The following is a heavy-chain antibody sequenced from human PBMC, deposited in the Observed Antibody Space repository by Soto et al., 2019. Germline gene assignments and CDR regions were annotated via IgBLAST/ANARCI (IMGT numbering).Heavy chain of an antibody. Sequence: PSETLSLTCNVSGASISTTSYYWAWIRQPPGKGLEWIGEINHSGSTNYNPSLKSRVTISVDTSKNQFSLKLSSVTAADTAVYYCARGYGRPIDYWGQGTLVTVSS. J-gene: IGHJ4*02. CDR1: GASISTTSYY. D-gene: IGHD4-17*01. V-gene: IGHV4-39*07. CDR2: INHSGST. CDR3: ARGYGRPIDY.